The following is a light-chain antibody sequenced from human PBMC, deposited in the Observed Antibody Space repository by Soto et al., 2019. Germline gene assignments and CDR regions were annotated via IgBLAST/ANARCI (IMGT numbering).Light chain of an antibody. V-gene: IGLV1-44*01. CDR2: SDN. CDR1: SSNIGSNT. Sequence: QSVLTQPPSASGTPGQRVTISCSGSSSNIGSNTVNWYQQLPGTAPKLLIYSDNQQPSGVPDRFSGSKSGTSASLAISGLQSEDEADYYCATWGDSLNGWVFGGGTKLTVL. CDR3: ATWGDSLNGWV. J-gene: IGLJ3*02.